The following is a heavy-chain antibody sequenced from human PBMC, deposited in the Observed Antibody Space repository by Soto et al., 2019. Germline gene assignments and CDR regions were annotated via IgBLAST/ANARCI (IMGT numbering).Heavy chain of an antibody. V-gene: IGHV3-9*01. CDR3: AKDIGYSSGLFDY. Sequence: PGGSLRLSCAASGFTFDDYAMHWVRQAPGKGLEWVSGISWNSGSIGYADSVKGRFTISRDNAKNSLYLQMNSLRAEDTALYYCAKDIGYSSGLFDYWGQGTLVTVSS. D-gene: IGHD6-19*01. J-gene: IGHJ4*02. CDR2: ISWNSGSI. CDR1: GFTFDDYA.